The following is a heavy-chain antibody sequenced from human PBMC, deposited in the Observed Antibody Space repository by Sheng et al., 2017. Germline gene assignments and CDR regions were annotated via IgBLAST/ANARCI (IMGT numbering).Heavy chain of an antibody. CDR2: IIPIFGTA. D-gene: IGHD2-21*01. V-gene: IGHV1-69*05. J-gene: IGHJ6*03. CDR1: GGTFSSYA. CDR3: ARGEGKYCGGDCYDNYYYYMDV. Sequence: QVQLVQSGAEVKKPGSSVKVSCKASGGTFSSYAISWVRQAPGQGLEWMGGIIPIFGTANYAQKFQGRVTITTDESTSTAYMELSSLRSEDTAVYYCARGEGKYCGGDCYDNYYYYMDVWGKGTTVTVSS.